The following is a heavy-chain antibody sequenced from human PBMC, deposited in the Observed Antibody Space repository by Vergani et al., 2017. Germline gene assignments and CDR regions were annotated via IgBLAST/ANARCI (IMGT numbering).Heavy chain of an antibody. D-gene: IGHD3-16*02. V-gene: IGHV3-33*01. CDR3: ARDRSFGGVIVNH. J-gene: IGHJ5*02. Sequence: QVQLVESGGGVVQPGRSLRLSCAASGFTFSSYGMHWVRQAPGKGLEWVAVIWYDGSNKYYADSVKGRFTISRDKSKNTLYLQMNSLRAEDTAVYYCARDRSFGGVIVNHWGQGTLVTVSS. CDR2: IWYDGSNK. CDR1: GFTFSSYG.